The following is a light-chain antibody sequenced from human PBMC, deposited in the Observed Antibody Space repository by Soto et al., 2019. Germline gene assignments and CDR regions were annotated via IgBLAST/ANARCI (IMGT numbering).Light chain of an antibody. J-gene: IGLJ1*01. CDR1: SSDVGGFNY. CDR3: SSYAGSNNYV. CDR2: EVS. V-gene: IGLV2-8*01. Sequence: QSAQTQPPSASGSPGQSVTISCTGTSSDVGGFNYVSWYQQHPGKAPKLMISEVSKRPSGVPDRFSGSKSGNTASLTVSGLQAEDEADYYCSSYAGSNNYVFGTGTKLTVL.